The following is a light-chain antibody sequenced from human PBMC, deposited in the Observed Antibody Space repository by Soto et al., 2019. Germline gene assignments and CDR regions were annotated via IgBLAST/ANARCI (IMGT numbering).Light chain of an antibody. CDR2: DAS. J-gene: IGKJ4*01. CDR1: QDINNY. Sequence: IQLTQSPSSLSASVGDRVTITCQASQDINNYLNWYQQKSGKAPKLLIYDASDLETGVPSRFSGSGSGTDFTFTISSLQPEDIGTYYCQQYDNLPLTFGGGTKVDIK. CDR3: QQYDNLPLT. V-gene: IGKV1-33*01.